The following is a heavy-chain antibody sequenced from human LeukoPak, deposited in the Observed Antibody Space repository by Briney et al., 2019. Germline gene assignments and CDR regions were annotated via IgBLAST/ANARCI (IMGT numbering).Heavy chain of an antibody. CDR2: ISSSSSTI. D-gene: IGHD3-3*01. Sequence: GGSLRLSCAASGFTFDSYGMSWVRQAPGKGLEWVSYISSSSSTIYYADSVKGRFTISRDSAKNSLYLQMNSLRAEDTAVYYCARDSITIFGVINYWGQGTLVTVSS. CDR3: ARDSITIFGVINY. J-gene: IGHJ4*02. V-gene: IGHV3-48*01. CDR1: GFTFDSYG.